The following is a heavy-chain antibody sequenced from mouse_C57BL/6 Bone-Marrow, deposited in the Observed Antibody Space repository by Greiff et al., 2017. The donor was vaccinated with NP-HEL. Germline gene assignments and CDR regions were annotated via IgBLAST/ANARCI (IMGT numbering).Heavy chain of an antibody. CDR2: IFPGSGST. D-gene: IGHD1-1*01. V-gene: IGHV1-75*01. Sequence: VQRVESGPELVKPGASVKLSCTASGYTFTDYYINWVKQTPGQGLEWIGCIFPGSGSTYYNEKFKGKVTLTVDKSSSTAYMLLSSLTSEDSAVYFCARLDYGTIFAYWGQGTLVTVSA. CDR3: ARLDYGTIFAY. CDR1: GYTFTDYY. J-gene: IGHJ3*01.